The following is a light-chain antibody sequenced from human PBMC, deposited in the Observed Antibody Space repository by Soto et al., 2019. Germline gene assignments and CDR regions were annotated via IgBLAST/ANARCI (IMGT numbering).Light chain of an antibody. J-gene: IGKJ1*01. CDR1: QSIGTW. CDR2: DAS. V-gene: IGKV1-5*01. Sequence: DIQMTQSPSTLSASVGGGCTSTCLASQSIGTWLAWYQHRPGEGPKLLIHDASSLESGVPSRFSGSGSATEFTLTVNSLQAEDFATYYCQQSYTSPTTFGQGTKVDIK. CDR3: QQSYTSPTT.